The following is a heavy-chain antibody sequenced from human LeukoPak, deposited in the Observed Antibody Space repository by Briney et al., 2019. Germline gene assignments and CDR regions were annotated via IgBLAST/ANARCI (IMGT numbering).Heavy chain of an antibody. CDR2: IYYSGST. V-gene: IGHV4-59*05. D-gene: IGHD3-10*01. Sequence: SETLSLTCTVSGGSISSYYWSWIRQPPGKGLEWIGSIYYSGSTYYNPSLKSRVTISVDTSENQFSLKLSSVTAADTAVYYCARQSVFGFGELFPFDPWGQGTLVTVSS. CDR3: ARQSVFGFGELFPFDP. CDR1: GGSISSYY. J-gene: IGHJ5*02.